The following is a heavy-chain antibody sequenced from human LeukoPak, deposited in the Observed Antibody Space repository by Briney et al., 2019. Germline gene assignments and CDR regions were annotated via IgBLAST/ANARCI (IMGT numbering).Heavy chain of an antibody. V-gene: IGHV3-30-3*01. J-gene: IGHJ4*02. Sequence: TGGSLRLSCAASGFTFSSYAMHWVRQAPGKGLEWVAVISYDGSNKYYADSVKGRFTISRDNSKNTLYLQMNSLRAEDTAVYYCAKDGRDGYLDYWGQGTLVTVSS. CDR1: GFTFSSYA. CDR2: ISYDGSNK. CDR3: AKDGRDGYLDY. D-gene: IGHD5-24*01.